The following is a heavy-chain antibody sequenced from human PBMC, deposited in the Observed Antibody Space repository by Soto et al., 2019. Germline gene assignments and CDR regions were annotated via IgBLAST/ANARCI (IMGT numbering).Heavy chain of an antibody. J-gene: IGHJ5*02. D-gene: IGHD2-21*01. V-gene: IGHV4-61*01. Sequence: SETLSLTCTVSGGSISSDIYYWGWIRQPPGKGLEWIGYIYYSGSTNYNPSLKSRVTISVDTSKNQFSLKLSSVTAADTAVYFCASSKYDVVAGSVWFDPWGQGTLVTVSS. CDR2: IYYSGST. CDR1: GGSISSDIYY. CDR3: ASSKYDVVAGSVWFDP.